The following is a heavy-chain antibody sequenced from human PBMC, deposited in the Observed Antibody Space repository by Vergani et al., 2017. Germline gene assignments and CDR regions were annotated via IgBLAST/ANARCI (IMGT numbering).Heavy chain of an antibody. Sequence: QLQLQESGPGLVTPSETLSLTCTVSGGSISSSSYYWGWIRQPPGKGLEWIGSIYYSGSTYYNPSLKSRVTISVDTSKNQFSLKLSSVTAADTAVYYCARQPYDYDSSGYSATWYFDLWGRGTLVTVSS. CDR1: GGSISSSSYY. D-gene: IGHD3-22*01. CDR3: ARQPYDYDSSGYSATWYFDL. V-gene: IGHV4-39*01. J-gene: IGHJ2*01. CDR2: IYYSGST.